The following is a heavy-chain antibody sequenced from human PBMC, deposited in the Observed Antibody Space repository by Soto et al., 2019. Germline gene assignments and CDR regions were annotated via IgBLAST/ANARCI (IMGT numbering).Heavy chain of an antibody. Sequence: QVQLQESGPGLVKPWETLSLSCTVSGGSISSYYWSWIRLPPGKPMEWIGYVHHSWGSSYNPSLQSRVAISLDTSKSQSSLELTSVTAADTAVYYCARQGFGPLHGLVDVWGQGTTVIVSS. CDR2: VHHSWGS. V-gene: IGHV4-59*08. D-gene: IGHD3-10*01. J-gene: IGHJ6*02. CDR1: GGSISSYY. CDR3: ARQGFGPLHGLVDV.